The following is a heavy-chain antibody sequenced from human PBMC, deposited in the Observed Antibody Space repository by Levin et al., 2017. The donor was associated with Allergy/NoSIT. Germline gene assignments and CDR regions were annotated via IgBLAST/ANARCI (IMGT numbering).Heavy chain of an antibody. CDR1: GYSFTNYW. CDR2: IDPSDSYS. Sequence: KVSCQTSGYSFTNYWINWMRQMPGEGLEWMGRIDPSDSYSNYNPSFQGHVTISVDKSISTVYLQVSGLKASDTAIYYCARQLDIAVAGADYWGQGTLVTVSS. D-gene: IGHD6-19*01. V-gene: IGHV5-10-1*01. J-gene: IGHJ4*02. CDR3: ARQLDIAVAGADY.